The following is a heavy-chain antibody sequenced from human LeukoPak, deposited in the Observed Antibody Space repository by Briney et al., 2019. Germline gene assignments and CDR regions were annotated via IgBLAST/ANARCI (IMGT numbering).Heavy chain of an antibody. CDR2: INPSVGST. CDR1: GYTFTSYY. J-gene: IGHJ3*02. V-gene: IGHV1-46*01. D-gene: IGHD2-15*01. Sequence: ASVKVSCKASGYTFTSYYMHWVRQAPGQGLEWMGIINPSVGSTSYAQKFQGRVTMTRDTSTSTVYMELSSLRSEDTAVYYCARDVVVVAANAAFDIWGQGTMVTVSS. CDR3: ARDVVVVAANAAFDI.